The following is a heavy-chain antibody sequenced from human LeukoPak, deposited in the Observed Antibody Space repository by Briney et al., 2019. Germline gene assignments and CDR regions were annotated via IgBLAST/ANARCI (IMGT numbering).Heavy chain of an antibody. CDR1: GGTFSSYA. J-gene: IGHJ6*02. D-gene: IGHD2-15*01. Sequence: ASVKVSCKASGGTFSSYAISWVRQAPGQGLEWMGRIIPILGIANYAQKFQGRVTITADKSTSTAYMELSSLRVEDTAVYYCAREGYCSGGSCYELGGYYGMDVWGQGTTLTVSS. CDR3: AREGYCSGGSCYELGGYYGMDV. CDR2: IIPILGIA. V-gene: IGHV1-69*04.